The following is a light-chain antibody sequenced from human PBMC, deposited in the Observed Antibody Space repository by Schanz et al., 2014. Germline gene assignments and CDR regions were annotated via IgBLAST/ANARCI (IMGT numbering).Light chain of an antibody. J-gene: IGLJ1*01. CDR3: SSYEKSDDFV. CDR2: EVN. V-gene: IGLV2-8*01. Sequence: QSALAQPPSASGSPGQSVTVSCAGTSSDVGAYNSVSWYQQHPGKAPKLIIYEVNKRPSGVPDRFSGSKSGNTASLTVSGLQAEDEADYYCSSYEKSDDFVFGAGTKVTVL. CDR1: SSDVGAYNS.